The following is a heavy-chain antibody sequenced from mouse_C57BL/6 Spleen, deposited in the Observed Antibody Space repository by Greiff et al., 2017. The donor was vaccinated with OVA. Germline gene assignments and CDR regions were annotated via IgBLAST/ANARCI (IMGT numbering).Heavy chain of an antibody. Sequence: QVQLQQPGAELVKPGASVKLSCKASGYTFTSYWMQWVKQRPGQGLEWIGEIDPSDSYTNYNQKFKGKATLTVDTSSSTAYMQLSSLTSEDSAVYYCARLREGYGNCYFDYWGQGTTLTVSS. D-gene: IGHD2-10*02. J-gene: IGHJ2*01. CDR3: ARLREGYGNCYFDY. V-gene: IGHV1-50*01. CDR2: IDPSDSYT. CDR1: GYTFTSYW.